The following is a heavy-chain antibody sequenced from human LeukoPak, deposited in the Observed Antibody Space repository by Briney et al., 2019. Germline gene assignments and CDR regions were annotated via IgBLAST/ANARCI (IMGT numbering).Heavy chain of an antibody. V-gene: IGHV1-69*06. CDR2: IIPIFGTA. J-gene: IGHJ3*02. Sequence: ASVKVSCKASGYTFTSYGISGVRQAPGQGLEWMGGIIPIFGTANYAQKFQGRVTITADKSTSTAYMELSSLRSEDTAVYYCARAFADTAMAWESFDIWGQGTMVTVSS. D-gene: IGHD5-18*01. CDR1: GYTFTSYG. CDR3: ARAFADTAMAWESFDI.